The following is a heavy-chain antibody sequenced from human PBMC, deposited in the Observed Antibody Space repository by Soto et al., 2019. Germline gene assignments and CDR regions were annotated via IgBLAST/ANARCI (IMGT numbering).Heavy chain of an antibody. CDR3: AKLLHISYYNVMDV. CDR1: GFTFSNSG. J-gene: IGHJ6*02. V-gene: IGHV3-23*01. CDR2: IGPSGNT. D-gene: IGHD4-4*01. Sequence: EVQLLESGGDLVQPGGSLRLVCAASGFTFSNSGMKWVRQAPGQGLEWVSSIGPSGNTYYSDAVKGRFTISRDISKNTLFLQMDSLRPEDTSTYYCAKLLHISYYNVMDVWGQGTTVTVSS.